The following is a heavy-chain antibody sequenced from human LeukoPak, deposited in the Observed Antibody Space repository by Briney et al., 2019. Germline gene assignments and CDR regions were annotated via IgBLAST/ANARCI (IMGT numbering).Heavy chain of an antibody. D-gene: IGHD6-13*01. V-gene: IGHV4-30-4*01. CDR1: GDSISSGNNY. CDR2: IYYSGST. CDR3: AKIGIAAAGTEWFDP. J-gene: IGHJ5*02. Sequence: PSQTLSLACTVSGDSISSGNNYWSWIRQPPGKGLEWIGYIYYSGSTNYNPSLKSRVTISVDTSKNQFSLKLSSVTAADTAVYYCAKIGIAAAGTEWFDPWGQGTLVTVSS.